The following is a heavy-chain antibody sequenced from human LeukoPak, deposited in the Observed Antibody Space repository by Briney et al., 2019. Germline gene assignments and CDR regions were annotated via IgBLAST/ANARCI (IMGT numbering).Heavy chain of an antibody. J-gene: IGHJ4*02. CDR1: GYTLTELS. CDR2: FDPEDGET. CDR3: AASIVVVPAGLFDDFDY. D-gene: IGHD2-2*01. V-gene: IGHV1-24*01. Sequence: ASVKVSRKVSGYTLTELSMHWVRQAPGKGLEWMGGFDPEDGETIYAQKFQGRVTMTEDTSTDTAYMELSSLRSEDTAVYYCAASIVVVPAGLFDDFDYWGQGTLVTVSS.